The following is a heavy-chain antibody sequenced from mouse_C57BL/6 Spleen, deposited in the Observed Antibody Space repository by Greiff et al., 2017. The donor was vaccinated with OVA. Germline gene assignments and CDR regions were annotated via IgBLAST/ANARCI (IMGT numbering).Heavy chain of an antibody. CDR2: ISSGGDYT. CDR1: GFTFSSYA. V-gene: IGHV5S21*01. D-gene: IGHD2-3*01. J-gene: IGHJ1*03. CDR3: TRGIYDGYYGWYFDV. Sequence: EVMLVESGEGLVKPGGSLKLSCAASGFTFSSYAMSWVRQTPEKRLEWVAYISSGGDYTYYADTVKGRFTISRDNARNTLYLQMSSLKSEDTAMYYCTRGIYDGYYGWYFDVWGTGTTVTVSS.